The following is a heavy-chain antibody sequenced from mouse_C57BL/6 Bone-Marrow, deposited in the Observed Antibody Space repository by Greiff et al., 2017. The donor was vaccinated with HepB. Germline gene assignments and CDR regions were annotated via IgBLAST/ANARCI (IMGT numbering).Heavy chain of an antibody. D-gene: IGHD1-1*01. CDR3: ARPTYYGSSSAWFAY. Sequence: QVQLQQSDAELVKPGASVKISCKVSGYTFTDHTIHWLKQRPEQGLEWIGYIYPRDGSTKYNEKFKGKATLTADKSSSTAYMQLNSLTSEDSAVYFCARPTYYGSSSAWFAYWGQGTLVTVSA. J-gene: IGHJ3*01. V-gene: IGHV1-78*01. CDR2: IYPRDGST. CDR1: GYTFTDHT.